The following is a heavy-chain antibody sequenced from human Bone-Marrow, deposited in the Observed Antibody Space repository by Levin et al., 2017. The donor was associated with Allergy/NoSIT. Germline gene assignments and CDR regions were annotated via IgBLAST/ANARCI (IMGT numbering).Heavy chain of an antibody. CDR3: ARDASSFYYGSSGYYYSDS. Sequence: PSETLSLTCTVSGDSISNYYWSWIRQPPGKGLEWIGYVYYRGSTNYNPTLKSRVTISVDTSKNQFSLKLSSVTATDTAVYYCARDASSFYYGSSGYYYSDSWGQGTLVTVSS. J-gene: IGHJ4*02. V-gene: IGHV4-59*01. CDR1: GDSISNYY. D-gene: IGHD3-22*01. CDR2: VYYRGST.